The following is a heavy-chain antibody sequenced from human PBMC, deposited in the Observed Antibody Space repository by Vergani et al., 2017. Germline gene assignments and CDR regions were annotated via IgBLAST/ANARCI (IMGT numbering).Heavy chain of an antibody. D-gene: IGHD2-2*01. V-gene: IGHV4-30-2*01. CDR3: ARSYCSSTSCYPPGGWFDP. CDR1: GGSISSGGYS. J-gene: IGHJ5*02. Sequence: QLQLQESGSGLVKPSQTLSLTCAVSGGSISSGGYSWSWIRQPQGKGLEWIGYIYHSGSTYYNPSLKSRVTISVDRSKNQFSLKLSSVTAADTAVYYCARSYCSSTSCYPPGGWFDPWSQGTLVTVSS. CDR2: IYHSGST.